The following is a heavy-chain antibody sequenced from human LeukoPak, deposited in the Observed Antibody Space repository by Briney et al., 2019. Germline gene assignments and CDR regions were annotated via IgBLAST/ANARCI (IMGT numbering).Heavy chain of an antibody. CDR1: GYTFTNYY. CDR3: ARVERGYSYGSY. J-gene: IGHJ4*02. CDR2: INPSGGST. V-gene: IGHV1-46*01. D-gene: IGHD5-18*01. Sequence: ASVKVSCKASGYTFTNYYMHWVRQAPGQGLGWMRIINPSGGSTTYAQKFQGRVTMPRDTSTSTVYMELSSLRSEDTAVYYCARVERGYSYGSYWGQGTLVTVSS.